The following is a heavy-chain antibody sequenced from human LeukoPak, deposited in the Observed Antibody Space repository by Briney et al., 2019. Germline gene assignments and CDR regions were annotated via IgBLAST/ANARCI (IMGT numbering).Heavy chain of an antibody. CDR3: AKDTKMGIAGFDY. Sequence: GRSLRLSCAASGFTFDDYAMHWVRQAPGKGLEWVSGISWNSGSIGYADSVKGRFTISRDNAKNSLYLQMNSLRAEDTALYYCAKDTKMGIAGFDYWGQGTLVTVSS. CDR2: ISWNSGSI. V-gene: IGHV3-9*01. CDR1: GFTFDDYA. J-gene: IGHJ4*02. D-gene: IGHD5-24*01.